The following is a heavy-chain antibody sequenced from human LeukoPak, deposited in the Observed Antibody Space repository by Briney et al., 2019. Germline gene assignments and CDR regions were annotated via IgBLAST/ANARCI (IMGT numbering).Heavy chain of an antibody. V-gene: IGHV1-46*01. J-gene: IGHJ4*02. Sequence: ASVKVSCKASGYTFTSYYMHWVRQAPGQGLEWMGIINPSGGSTSYAQKFQGRVTMTRDTSTSTVYMELSSLRSEDTAVYYCAKDRRIAAAGGYWWGQGTLVTVSS. D-gene: IGHD6-13*01. CDR2: INPSGGST. CDR1: GYTFTSYY. CDR3: AKDRRIAAAGGYW.